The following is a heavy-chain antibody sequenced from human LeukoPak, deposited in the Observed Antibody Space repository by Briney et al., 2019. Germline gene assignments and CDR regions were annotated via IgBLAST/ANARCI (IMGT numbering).Heavy chain of an antibody. CDR2: INSNGGTT. CDR1: GFTFSSYA. Sequence: GGSLRLSCSASGFTFSSYAMHWVRQAPGKGLEYVSAINSNGGTTDYSDSVKGRFTISRDNSKNTLYLQMSSLRAEDTAVYYCVKMGTYYYDSSGSNYWGQGTLVTVSS. D-gene: IGHD3-22*01. CDR3: VKMGTYYYDSSGSNY. J-gene: IGHJ4*02. V-gene: IGHV3-64D*09.